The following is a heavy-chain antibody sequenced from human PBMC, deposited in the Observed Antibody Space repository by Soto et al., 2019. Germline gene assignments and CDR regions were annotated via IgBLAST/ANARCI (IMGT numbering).Heavy chain of an antibody. D-gene: IGHD3-16*01. CDR3: ARFTFGGRQRDDAFDI. V-gene: IGHV4-59*01. CDR2: IYYSGST. J-gene: IGHJ3*02. CDR1: GGSISSYY. Sequence: SETLSLTCTVSGGSISSYYWSWIRQPPGKGLEWIGYIYYSGSTNYNPSLKSRVTISVDTSKNQFSLKLSSVTAADTAVYYCARFTFGGRQRDDAFDIWGQGTMVTVSS.